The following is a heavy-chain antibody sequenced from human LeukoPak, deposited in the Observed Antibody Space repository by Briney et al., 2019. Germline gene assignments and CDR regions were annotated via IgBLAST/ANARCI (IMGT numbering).Heavy chain of an antibody. CDR1: GYTFTGYY. CDR3: ARYSSGWWPPDY. V-gene: IGHV1-2*02. Sequence: ASVKVSCKASGYTFTGYYMHWVRQAPGQGLEWMGWINPNSGGTNYAQKFQGRVTMTRDTSISTAYMELSRLRSDDTAVYYCARYSSGWWPPDYWGQGTLVTVSS. D-gene: IGHD6-19*01. CDR2: INPNSGGT. J-gene: IGHJ4*02.